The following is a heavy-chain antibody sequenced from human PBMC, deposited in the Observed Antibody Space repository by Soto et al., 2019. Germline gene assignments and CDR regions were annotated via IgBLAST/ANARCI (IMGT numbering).Heavy chain of an antibody. CDR2: IYYSGST. Sequence: PSETLSLTCTVSGASVNSGTYYWSWIRQPPGKGLEWIGYIYYSGSTNYNPSLESRVTMSVDTSKNQFSLKLSSVTAADTAVYYCARFTRGVIVYFDYWGQGALVTVSS. D-gene: IGHD3-16*02. J-gene: IGHJ4*02. V-gene: IGHV4-61*01. CDR3: ARFTRGVIVYFDY. CDR1: GASVNSGTYY.